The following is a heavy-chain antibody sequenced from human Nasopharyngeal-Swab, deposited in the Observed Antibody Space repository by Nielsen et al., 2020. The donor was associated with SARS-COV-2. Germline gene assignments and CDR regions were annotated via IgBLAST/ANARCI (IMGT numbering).Heavy chain of an antibody. CDR1: GYSFTSYW. D-gene: IGHD3-22*01. CDR2: IYPGDSDT. V-gene: IGHV5-51*01. J-gene: IGHJ5*02. Sequence: KVSCKGSGYSFTSYWIGWVRQMPGKGLEWMGIIYPGDSDTRYSPSFQGQVTISADKSISTAYLQWSGLKASDTAMYYCARVYSGASIGMFDPWGQGTLVTVSS. CDR3: ARVYSGASIGMFDP.